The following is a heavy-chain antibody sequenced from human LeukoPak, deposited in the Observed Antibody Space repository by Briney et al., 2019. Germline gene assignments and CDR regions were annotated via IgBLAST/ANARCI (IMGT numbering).Heavy chain of an antibody. J-gene: IGHJ5*02. Sequence: ASVKVSCKASGYTFTSYGISWVRQAPGQGLEWMGWISAYNGNTNYAQKLQGRVTMTTDTSTSTAYTELRSLRSDDTAVYYCARGDLEWEPDPNWFDPWGQGTLVTVSS. V-gene: IGHV1-18*01. D-gene: IGHD1-26*01. CDR2: ISAYNGNT. CDR1: GYTFTSYG. CDR3: ARGDLEWEPDPNWFDP.